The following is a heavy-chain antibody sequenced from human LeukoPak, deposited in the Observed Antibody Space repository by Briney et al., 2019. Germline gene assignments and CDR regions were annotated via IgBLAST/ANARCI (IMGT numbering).Heavy chain of an antibody. V-gene: IGHV3-23*01. CDR3: AKGFGSRPLYYFDY. Sequence: GGSLRLSRAASGFTFSTYAMSWVRQAPGKGLEWVAGISDSGDYTNDADSVKGRFTISRDNSKNTLYLQMNSLRAEDTAVYFCAKGFGSRPLYYFDYWGQGTLVIVSS. CDR1: GFTFSTYA. D-gene: IGHD2-15*01. CDR2: ISDSGDYT. J-gene: IGHJ4*02.